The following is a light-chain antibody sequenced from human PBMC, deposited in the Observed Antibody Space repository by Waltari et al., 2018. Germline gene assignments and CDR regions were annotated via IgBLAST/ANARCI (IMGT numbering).Light chain of an antibody. CDR1: QRLSKNY. CDR3: QQYGSSVMYT. Sequence: RATQRLSKNYLAWYRQKPGRAPTLLIYGASSRATGIPDSFSGSGSGTDFSLTINRLEPEDFAVYYCQQYGSSVMYTFGQGTKLEIK. CDR2: GAS. J-gene: IGKJ2*01. V-gene: IGKV3-20*01.